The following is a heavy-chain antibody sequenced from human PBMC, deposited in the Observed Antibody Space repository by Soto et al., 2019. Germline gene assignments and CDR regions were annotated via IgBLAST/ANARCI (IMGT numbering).Heavy chain of an antibody. V-gene: IGHV3-30*18. CDR2: ISDDGSNT. J-gene: IGHJ6*02. Sequence: GGSLRLSCAASGFTFNSYGMHWVRQAPGKGLEWVVVISDDGSNTYYSDSVKGRFTISRDNSENTLYLQINSLRTDDTAVYYCAKDPGSSWYAFYFYYYGMDVWGQGTTVTVSS. CDR1: GFTFNSYG. D-gene: IGHD6-13*01. CDR3: AKDPGSSWYAFYFYYYGMDV.